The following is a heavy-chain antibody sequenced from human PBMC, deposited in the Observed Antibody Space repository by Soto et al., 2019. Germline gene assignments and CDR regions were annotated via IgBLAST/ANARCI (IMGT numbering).Heavy chain of an antibody. CDR3: ARDSVVRLVIMICYSSRAMHV. J-gene: IGHJ6*02. Sequence: HPGGTLRLSCAASGFTFSSDAMHWVRQAPGKGLEWVAVISYDGSNKYYADSVKGRFTISRDNSKNTLYLQMNSLRAEDTAVYYCARDSVVRLVIMICYSSRAMHVWGQATLVTVS. CDR2: ISYDGSNK. D-gene: IGHD3-10*01. CDR1: GFTFSSDA. V-gene: IGHV3-30-3*01.